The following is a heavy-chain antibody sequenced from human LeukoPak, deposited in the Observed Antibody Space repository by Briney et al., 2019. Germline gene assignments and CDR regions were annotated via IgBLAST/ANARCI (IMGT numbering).Heavy chain of an antibody. CDR2: IIPIFGTA. CDR1: GGTFSSYA. D-gene: IGHD3-22*01. V-gene: IGHV1-69*13. J-gene: IGHJ4*02. CDR3: ANPRYDSSGYYYVD. Sequence: ASVKVSCKASGGTFSSYAISWVRQAPGQGLEWMGGIIPIFGTANYAQKFQGRVTITADESTSTAYMELSSLRSEDTAVYYCANPRYDSSGYYYVDWGQGTLVTVSS.